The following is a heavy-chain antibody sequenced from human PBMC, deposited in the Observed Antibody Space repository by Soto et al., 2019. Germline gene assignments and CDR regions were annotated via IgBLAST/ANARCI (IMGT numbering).Heavy chain of an antibody. CDR2: IYSGGST. Sequence: EVQLVESGGGLVQPGGSLRLSCAASGFTVSSNYMSWVRQAPGKGLEWVSVIYSGGSTYYADSVKGRFTISRDNSKNTLYLQMNSLRAEDTAVYYCARDQNWNDVPARYYYYGMDVWGQGTTVTVSS. CDR3: ARDQNWNDVPARYYYYGMDV. CDR1: GFTVSSNY. J-gene: IGHJ6*02. V-gene: IGHV3-66*01. D-gene: IGHD1-1*01.